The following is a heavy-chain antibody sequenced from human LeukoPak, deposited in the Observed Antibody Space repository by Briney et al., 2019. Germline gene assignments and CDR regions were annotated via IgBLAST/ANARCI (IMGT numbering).Heavy chain of an antibody. CDR1: GCTFTGYY. D-gene: IGHD3-3*01. CDR3: ARDHSNDFWSGSGPLYYMDV. V-gene: IGHV1-2*02. J-gene: IGHJ6*03. Sequence: GASVKVSCKASGCTFTGYYMHWVRQAPGRGLEWMGWSNPNSGGTNYAQKFQGRVTMTRDTSISTAYMELSRLRSDDTAVYYCARDHSNDFWSGSGPLYYMDVWGKGTTVTVSS. CDR2: SNPNSGGT.